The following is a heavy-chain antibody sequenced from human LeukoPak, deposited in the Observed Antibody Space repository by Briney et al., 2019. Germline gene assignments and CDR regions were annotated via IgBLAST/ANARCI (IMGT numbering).Heavy chain of an antibody. J-gene: IGHJ4*02. D-gene: IGHD3-22*01. CDR3: ATPPITMIVGAFFDY. V-gene: IGHV1-24*01. Sequence: GASVTVSCKVSGYTLTELSMHWVRQAPGEGLEWMGGFDPEDGETIYAQKFQGRVTMTEDTSTDTAYMELSSLRSEDTAVYYCATPPITMIVGAFFDYWGQGTLVTVSS. CDR2: FDPEDGET. CDR1: GYTLTELS.